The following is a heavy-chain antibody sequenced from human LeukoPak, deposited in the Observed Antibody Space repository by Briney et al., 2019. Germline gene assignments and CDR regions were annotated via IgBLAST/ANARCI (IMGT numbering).Heavy chain of an antibody. J-gene: IGHJ4*02. D-gene: IGHD4-17*01. CDR3: ARERWDRGAPSVEGMVYGDYTNDY. CDR2: ISSSSSVT. V-gene: IGHV3-23*01. CDR1: GFTFSTHA. Sequence: GGSLRLSCAASGFTFSTHAMSWVRQAPGKGLEWVSAISSSSSVTYYADSVKGRFTISRDNSKNTLFLQMNSLRAEDTAVYYCARERWDRGAPSVEGMVYGDYTNDYWGQGTLVTVSS.